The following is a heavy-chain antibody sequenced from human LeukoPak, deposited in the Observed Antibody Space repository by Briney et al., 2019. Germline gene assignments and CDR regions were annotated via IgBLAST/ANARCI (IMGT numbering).Heavy chain of an antibody. V-gene: IGHV3-23*01. J-gene: IGHJ4*02. Sequence: PGGSLRLSCAASGFTFSSYAMSWVRQAPGKGLEWVSAISGSGGSTYYADSVKGRFTISRDNSKNTLYLQMNSLRAEDTAVYYCAKDGAFWSGYYADYWGRGTLVTVSS. CDR2: ISGSGGST. CDR1: GFTFSSYA. CDR3: AKDGAFWSGYYADY. D-gene: IGHD3-3*01.